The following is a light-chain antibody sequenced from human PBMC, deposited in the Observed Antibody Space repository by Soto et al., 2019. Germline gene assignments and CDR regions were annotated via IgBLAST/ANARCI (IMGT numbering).Light chain of an antibody. CDR3: TSYVGNDIWV. CDR1: SSDVGAYNY. J-gene: IGLJ3*02. V-gene: IGLV2-8*01. CDR2: EVT. Sequence: QSALTQPPSASGSPGQSVTISCTGTSSDVGAYNYVSWYQQYPGKAPKLMIYEVTKRPSGVPDRFSGSKSGNTASLTVSGLQDEDEADYCCTSYVGNDIWVFGGGTKLTVL.